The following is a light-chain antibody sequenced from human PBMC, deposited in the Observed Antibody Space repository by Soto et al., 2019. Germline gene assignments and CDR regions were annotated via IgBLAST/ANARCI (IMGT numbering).Light chain of an antibody. J-gene: IGLJ2*01. CDR2: EGS. Sequence: QSALTQPASVSGSPGQSITISCTGTSSDVGSYNLVSWYQQHPGKAPKLMIYEGSKRHSGVSNRFSGSKSGNTASLTISGLQAEDEAYYYCCSDAGSRGHVVFGGGTKLTVL. V-gene: IGLV2-23*01. CDR3: CSDAGSRGHVV. CDR1: SSDVGSYNL.